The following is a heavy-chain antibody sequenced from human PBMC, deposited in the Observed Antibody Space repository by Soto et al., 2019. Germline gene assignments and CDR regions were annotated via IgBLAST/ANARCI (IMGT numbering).Heavy chain of an antibody. J-gene: IGHJ4*02. V-gene: IGHV1-18*01. CDR2: ISAYNGNT. CDR1: GYTFSSYG. Sequence: QVQLVQSGAEVKKPGASVKVSCKASGYTFSSYGISWVRQAPGQGLEWMGWISAYNGNTNYAQKLQGRGTMTTDTPTSTAYMEVRSLRSDDTAVFYCARSIAAAVDLDYWGQGTLVTVSS. D-gene: IGHD6-13*01. CDR3: ARSIAAAVDLDY.